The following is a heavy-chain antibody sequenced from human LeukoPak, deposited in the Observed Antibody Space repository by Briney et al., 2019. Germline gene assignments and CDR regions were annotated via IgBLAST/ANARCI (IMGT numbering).Heavy chain of an antibody. CDR1: GYSFTSYW. CDR3: ARSPDSIFGAFDY. Sequence: GESLKISCNGSGYSFTSYWIGWVRQMPGKGLEWMVIIYPGDSDTRYSPSFQGQVTISADKSISTAYLQWSSLKASDTAMYYCARSPDSIFGAFDYWGQGTLVTVSS. D-gene: IGHD3-3*01. CDR2: IYPGDSDT. V-gene: IGHV5-51*01. J-gene: IGHJ4*02.